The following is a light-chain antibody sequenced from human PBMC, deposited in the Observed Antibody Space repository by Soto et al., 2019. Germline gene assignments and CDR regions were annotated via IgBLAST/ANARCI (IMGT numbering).Light chain of an antibody. Sequence: DIQITQSPSTLSAFIGDRVTITCRASQSIGYWLAWYQQKPGKAPNLLISKASSLETGVPSRFSGSGSGTEFTLTISSLQPDDVATYSCQQYVSYPLTFGGGTKVDIK. CDR2: KAS. CDR3: QQYVSYPLT. CDR1: QSIGYW. V-gene: IGKV1-5*03. J-gene: IGKJ4*01.